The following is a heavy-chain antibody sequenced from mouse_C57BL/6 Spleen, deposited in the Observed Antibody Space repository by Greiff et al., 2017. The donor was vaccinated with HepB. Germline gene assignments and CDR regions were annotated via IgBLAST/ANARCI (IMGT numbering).Heavy chain of an antibody. CDR1: GYTFTSYW. Sequence: VQLQQSGTVLARPGASVKMSCKTSGYTFTSYWMHWVKQRPGQGLEWIGAIYPGNSDTSYNQKFKGKAKLTAVTSASTAYMELSSLTNEDSAVYYCTRTHYSNYGGFAYWGQGTLVTVSA. J-gene: IGHJ3*01. CDR2: IYPGNSDT. V-gene: IGHV1-5*01. CDR3: TRTHYSNYGGFAY. D-gene: IGHD2-5*01.